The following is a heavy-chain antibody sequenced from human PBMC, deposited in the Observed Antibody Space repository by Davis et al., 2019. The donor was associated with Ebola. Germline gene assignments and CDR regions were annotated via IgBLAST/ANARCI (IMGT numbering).Heavy chain of an antibody. CDR3: ARATRWELLSDN. D-gene: IGHD3-10*01. J-gene: IGHJ4*02. CDR1: GYTLTDYQ. Sequence: ASVKVSCKASGYTLTDYQMHWVRQAPGQGLEWMGWMNPNSGNTDYAQKFQGRVTMTRDTSITTAYMELSSLRSTDTAVYFCARATRWELLSDNWGQGTLVTVSS. V-gene: IGHV1-8*02. CDR2: MNPNSGNT.